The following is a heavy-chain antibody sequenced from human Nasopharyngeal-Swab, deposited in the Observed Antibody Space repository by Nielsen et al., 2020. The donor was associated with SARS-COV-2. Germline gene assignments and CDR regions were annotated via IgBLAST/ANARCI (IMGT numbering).Heavy chain of an antibody. CDR3: ARDFIWFGELSPV. J-gene: IGHJ4*02. CDR1: GFTFSSYS. Sequence: GESLKISCAASGFTFSSYSMSWVRQAPGKGLEWVANIKQDGSEKYYVDSVKGRFTISRDNAKNSLYLQMNSLRAEDTAVYYCARDFIWFGELSPVWGQGTLVTVSS. D-gene: IGHD3-10*01. CDR2: IKQDGSEK. V-gene: IGHV3-7*01.